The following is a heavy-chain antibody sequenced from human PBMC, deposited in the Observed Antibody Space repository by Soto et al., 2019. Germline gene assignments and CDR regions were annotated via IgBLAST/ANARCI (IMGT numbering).Heavy chain of an antibody. CDR1: GFTRSSYS. CDR3: ARDNPRSSGWDV. CDR2: ISSSSSTI. V-gene: IGHV3-48*02. Sequence: EVQLVESGGGLVQPGGSLRLSCEASGFTRSSYSMNLARQAPGQGLEWVSYISSSSSTIYYADSVKGRFTISRDNAKNSLYLQMNSLRDEETAVYYCARDNPRSSGWDVWGQGTKVTVSS. J-gene: IGHJ6*02.